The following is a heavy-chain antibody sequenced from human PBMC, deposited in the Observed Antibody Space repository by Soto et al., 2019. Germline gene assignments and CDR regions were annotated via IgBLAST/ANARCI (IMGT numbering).Heavy chain of an antibody. CDR2: IFYSGST. Sequence: SETLSLTCAVYGVSFSDYSWSWIRQPPGKGLEWIGYIFYSGSTNYNPSLTSRVTISVDTSKNQFSLKLSSVTAADTAVYYCARGRYYGSGTPIKYFDLWGRGTLVTVS. CDR1: GVSFSDYS. J-gene: IGHJ2*01. CDR3: ARGRYYGSGTPIKYFDL. D-gene: IGHD3-10*01. V-gene: IGHV4-59*01.